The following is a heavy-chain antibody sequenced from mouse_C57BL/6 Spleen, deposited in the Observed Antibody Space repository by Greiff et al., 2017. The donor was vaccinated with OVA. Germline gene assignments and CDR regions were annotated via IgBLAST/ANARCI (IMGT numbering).Heavy chain of an antibody. CDR1: GYSITSGYY. V-gene: IGHV3-6*01. Sequence: EVQLQQSGPGLVKPSQSLSLTCSVTGYSITSGYYWNWIRQFPGNKLEWMGYISYDGSNNYNPSLKNRISITRDTSKNQFFLKLNSVTTEDTATYYCARDGELYYSNFPFAYWGQGTLVTVSA. CDR3: ARDGELYYSNFPFAY. D-gene: IGHD2-5*01. J-gene: IGHJ3*01. CDR2: ISYDGSN.